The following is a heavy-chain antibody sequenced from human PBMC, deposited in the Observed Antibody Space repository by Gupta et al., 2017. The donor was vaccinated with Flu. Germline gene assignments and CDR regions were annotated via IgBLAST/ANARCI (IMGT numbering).Heavy chain of an antibody. J-gene: IGHJ6*02. D-gene: IGHD6-6*01. Sequence: QVQLQESGPGLVKPSETLSLTCPVSGGSISSYYWSWIRQPPGKGLEWIGYIYYSGSTNYNPSLKSRVTISVDTSKNQFSLKLSSVTAADTAVYYCARHGLRLELVRDYGMDVWGQGTTVTVSS. CDR2: IYYSGST. CDR1: GGSISSYY. V-gene: IGHV4-59*08. CDR3: ARHGLRLELVRDYGMDV.